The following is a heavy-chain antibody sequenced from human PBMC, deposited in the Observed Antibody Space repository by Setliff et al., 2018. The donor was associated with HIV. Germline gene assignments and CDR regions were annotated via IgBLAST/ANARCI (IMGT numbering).Heavy chain of an antibody. V-gene: IGHV1-8*03. CDR3: ARGGTYCTNGVCYTHNWFDP. CDR1: GYTFTSYD. J-gene: IGHJ5*02. CDR2: MNPNSGNT. D-gene: IGHD2-8*01. Sequence: ASVKVSCKASGYTFTSYDINWVRQATGQGLEWMGWMNPNSGNTGYAQKFQGRVTITRNTSISTAYMELSSLRSEDTAEYYCARGGTYCTNGVCYTHNWFDPWGQGTLVTVSS.